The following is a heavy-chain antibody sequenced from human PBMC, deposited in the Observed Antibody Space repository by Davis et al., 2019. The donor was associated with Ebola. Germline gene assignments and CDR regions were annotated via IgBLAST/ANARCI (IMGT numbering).Heavy chain of an antibody. CDR3: AKDYTNNWCIDD. CDR2: IWYDGSNK. D-gene: IGHD1-1*01. Sequence: GESLKISCAASGFTFSGYGMHWVRQAPGKGLEWVAVIWYDGSNKYYGDSVKGRFTISRDNSKNTLYLQMNGLRTEDTAVYYCAKDYTNNWCIDDWGQGILVTVSS. V-gene: IGHV3-30*02. CDR1: GFTFSGYG. J-gene: IGHJ4*02.